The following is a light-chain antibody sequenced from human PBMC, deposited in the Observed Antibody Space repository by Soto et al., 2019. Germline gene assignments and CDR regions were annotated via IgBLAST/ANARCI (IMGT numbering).Light chain of an antibody. V-gene: IGLV1-47*02. CDR3: STWDDSPSLPSF. CDR2: SNN. CDR1: SSNIGSNY. Sequence: CSGSSSNIGSNYVYWYQQLPGTAPKLLIYSNNQRPSGVPDRFSGSKSGTSASLAISGLRSEDEVYYFFSTWDDSPSLPSFFGPRTKATVL. J-gene: IGLJ1*01.